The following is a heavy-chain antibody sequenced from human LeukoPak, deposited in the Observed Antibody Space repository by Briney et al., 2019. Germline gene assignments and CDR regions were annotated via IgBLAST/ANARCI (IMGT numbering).Heavy chain of an antibody. V-gene: IGHV3-23*01. CDR3: AKIFHTDGYYLGEHLFDA. J-gene: IGHJ5*02. D-gene: IGHD3-22*01. Sequence: GGSLRLSCAASGFIFNNYAMSWVRQAPGKGPEWLSAISGGGGSTTDADSVKGRFTTSRDNSKSTLYLQMNSLRAEDTAIYYCAKIFHTDGYYLGEHLFDAWGQGTLVTVSS. CDR2: ISGGGGST. CDR1: GFIFNNYA.